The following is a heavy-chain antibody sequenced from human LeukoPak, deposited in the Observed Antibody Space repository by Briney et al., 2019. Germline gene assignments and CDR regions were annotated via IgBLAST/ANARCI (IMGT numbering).Heavy chain of an antibody. J-gene: IGHJ5*02. CDR1: GGSISSYY. Sequence: PSETLSLTCTVSGGSISSYYWSWIRQPPGKGLERIGYIYYSVSTNYNPSLKSRVTISVDTSKNQFSLKLSSVTAADTAVYYCARLMVRGVIVWFDPWGQGTLVTVSS. V-gene: IGHV4-59*01. CDR2: IYYSVST. D-gene: IGHD3-10*01. CDR3: ARLMVRGVIVWFDP.